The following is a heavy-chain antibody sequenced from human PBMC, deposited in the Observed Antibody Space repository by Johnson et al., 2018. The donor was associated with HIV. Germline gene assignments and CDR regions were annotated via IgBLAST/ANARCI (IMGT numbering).Heavy chain of an antibody. D-gene: IGHD3-16*01. Sequence: VQLVESGGGLVQPGGSLRLSCAASGFTFSDHYMDWVRQAPGKGLEWVGRTRDKANSYTTEYAASVKGRFTISRDDSKKSLYLQMNSLKTEDTAVYYCAKGLGGAFDIWGQGTMVTVSS. J-gene: IGHJ3*02. CDR1: GFTFSDHY. CDR3: AKGLGGAFDI. CDR2: TRDKANSYTT. V-gene: IGHV3-72*01.